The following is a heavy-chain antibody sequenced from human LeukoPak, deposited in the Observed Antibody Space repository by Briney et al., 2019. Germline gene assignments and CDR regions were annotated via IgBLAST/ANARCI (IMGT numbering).Heavy chain of an antibody. CDR2: IIPIFGTT. Sequence: SVKVSCKASGGTFSNYAITWVRQAPGQGHDWRGGIIPIFGTTTYAQKFQGRVTITADKSTSTAYMELSSLRSEDTAVYYCARGAQGYSLSNGPDYWGQGTLVTVSS. CDR1: GGTFSNYA. J-gene: IGHJ4*02. CDR3: ARGAQGYSLSNGPDY. V-gene: IGHV1-69*06. D-gene: IGHD5-18*01.